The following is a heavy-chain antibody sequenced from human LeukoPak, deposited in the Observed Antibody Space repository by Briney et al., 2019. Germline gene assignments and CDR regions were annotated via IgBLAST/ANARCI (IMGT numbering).Heavy chain of an antibody. CDR2: ISSSSSYI. CDR1: GFTFSSYS. J-gene: IGHJ6*03. D-gene: IGHD6-13*01. V-gene: IGHV3-21*01. CDR3: AREHPVESSWYLGSYYYYYMDV. Sequence: GGSLRLSCAASGFTFSSYSMNWVRQAPGKGLEGVSSISSSSSYIYYADSAKGRFTISRDNAKNSLYLQMNSLRAEDTAVYYCAREHPVESSWYLGSYYYYYMDVWGKGTTVTVSS.